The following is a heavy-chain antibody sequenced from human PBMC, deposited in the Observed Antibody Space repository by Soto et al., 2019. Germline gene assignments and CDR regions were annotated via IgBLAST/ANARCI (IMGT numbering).Heavy chain of an antibody. CDR1: GGGSSCSY. J-gene: IGHJ4*01. CDR2: VYYTGST. D-gene: IGHD6-19*01. Sequence: SETLSLTSSVSGGGSSCSYWSWIRQSPGKGLEWLGYVYYTGSTNYSPSLRSRVSISVDTSKNEFSLRLSSVTAADTAVSFCGRSVAVPGAHMDYWGQGTQVTVSS. CDR3: GRSVAVPGAHMDY. V-gene: IGHV4-59*01.